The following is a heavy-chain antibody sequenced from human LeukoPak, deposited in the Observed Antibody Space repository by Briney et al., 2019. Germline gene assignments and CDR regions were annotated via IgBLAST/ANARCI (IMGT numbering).Heavy chain of an antibody. CDR2: INHSGST. CDR3: ARDLGYSSGWYSLGYFDY. Sequence: SETLSLTCAVYGGSFSGYYWSWIRQPPGKGLEWIGEINHSGSTNYNPSLKSRVTISVDTSKNQFSLKLSSVTAADTAVYYCARDLGYSSGWYSLGYFDYWGQGTLVTVSS. D-gene: IGHD6-19*01. J-gene: IGHJ4*02. CDR1: GGSFSGYY. V-gene: IGHV4-34*01.